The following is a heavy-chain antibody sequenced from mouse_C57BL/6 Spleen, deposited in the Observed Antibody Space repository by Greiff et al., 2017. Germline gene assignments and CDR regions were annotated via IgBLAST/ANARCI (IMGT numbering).Heavy chain of an antibody. J-gene: IGHJ3*01. Sequence: QVQLQQPGAELVKPGASVKLSCKASGYTFTSYWMQWVKQRPGQGLEWIGEIDPSDSYTNYNQKFKGKATLTVDTSSSTAYMQLSSLTSEDSAVYYCAGRNTGSGPFSYWGQGTLVTVSA. CDR2: IDPSDSYT. CDR1: GYTFTSYW. CDR3: AGRNTGSGPFSY. D-gene: IGHD3-2*02. V-gene: IGHV1-50*01.